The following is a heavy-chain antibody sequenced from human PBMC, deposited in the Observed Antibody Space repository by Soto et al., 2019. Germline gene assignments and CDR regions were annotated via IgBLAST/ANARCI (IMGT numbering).Heavy chain of an antibody. Sequence: QVQLVQSGAEVKKPGSSVKVSCKASGGTFSSYTISWVRQAPGQGLEWMGRIIPILGIANYAQKFQGRVTITADKSTSTAYMELSSLRCEDTAVYYCARDPLTDGYTDFDYWGQGTLVTVSS. D-gene: IGHD5-12*01. J-gene: IGHJ4*02. CDR3: ARDPLTDGYTDFDY. CDR1: GGTFSSYT. CDR2: IIPILGIA. V-gene: IGHV1-69*08.